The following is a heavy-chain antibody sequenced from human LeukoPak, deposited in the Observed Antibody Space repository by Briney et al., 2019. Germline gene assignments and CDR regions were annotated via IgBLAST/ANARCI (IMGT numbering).Heavy chain of an antibody. Sequence: GGSLRLSCAASGFTFSSYAMSWVRQAPGKGLEWVSAISGSGGSTYYADPVKGRFTISRDNSKNTLYLQMNSLRAEDTAVYYCAKDYRAARPIYYFDYWGQGTLVTVSS. CDR2: ISGSGGST. J-gene: IGHJ4*02. V-gene: IGHV3-23*01. CDR1: GFTFSSYA. CDR3: AKDYRAARPIYYFDY. D-gene: IGHD6-6*01.